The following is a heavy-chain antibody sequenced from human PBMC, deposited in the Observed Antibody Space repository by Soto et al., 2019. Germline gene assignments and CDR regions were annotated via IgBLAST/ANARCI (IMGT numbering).Heavy chain of an antibody. CDR3: AKIGVVVITSSKNDY. Sequence: GGSLRLSCAASGFTFSIYAMSWVRQAPGKGLEWVSAIIGSGGSTYYEDSVKGRFTISRDNSKNTLYLKMNRLRAEDTAGYYCAKIGVVVITSSKNDYWGQGTLVTVSS. CDR1: GFTFSIYA. D-gene: IGHD3-22*01. V-gene: IGHV3-23*01. CDR2: IIGSGGST. J-gene: IGHJ4*02.